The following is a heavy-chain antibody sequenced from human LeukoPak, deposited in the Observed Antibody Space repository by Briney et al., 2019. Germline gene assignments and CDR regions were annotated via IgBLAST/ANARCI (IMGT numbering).Heavy chain of an antibody. CDR3: ARGINMDRGDPRSAFDV. J-gene: IGHJ3*01. CDR2: IDYSGST. D-gene: IGHD3-10*01. Sequence: PSETLSLTCTVSGGSISSGDYYWSWIRQSPGKGLQWIGYIDYSGSTNYNPSLRSRATMSVDTSRNQFSLKLDSVTSADTAMYYCARGINMDRGDPRSAFDVWGQGTMVTVSS. V-gene: IGHV4-61*08. CDR1: GGSISSGDYY.